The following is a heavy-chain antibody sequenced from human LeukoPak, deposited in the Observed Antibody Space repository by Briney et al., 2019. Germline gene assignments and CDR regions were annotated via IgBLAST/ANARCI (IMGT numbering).Heavy chain of an antibody. CDR2: IYYSGST. CDR1: GESISGFY. D-gene: IGHD6-19*01. J-gene: IGHJ6*04. V-gene: IGHV4-59*08. CDR3: ARYSSGGMDV. Sequence: SETLSLTCTVSGESISGFYWTWIRQPPGKGLEWIGYIYYSGSTNYNPSLKSRVTISVDTSKNQFSLKLSSVTAADTAVYYCARYSSGGMDVWGKGTTVTISS.